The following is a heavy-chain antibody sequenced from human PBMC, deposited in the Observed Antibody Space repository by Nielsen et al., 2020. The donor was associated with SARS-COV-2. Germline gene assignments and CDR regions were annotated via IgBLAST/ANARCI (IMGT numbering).Heavy chain of an antibody. CDR3: AREGAGIAAS. D-gene: IGHD6-13*01. J-gene: IGHJ5*02. CDR1: GFTFSSYG. CDR2: IWYDGSNK. Sequence: GESLKISCAASGFTFSSYGMHWVRQAPGKGLEWVAVIWYDGSNKYYADSVKGRFTISRDNSKNTLYLQMNSLRAEDTAVYYCAREGAGIAASWGQGTLVTVSS. V-gene: IGHV3-30*19.